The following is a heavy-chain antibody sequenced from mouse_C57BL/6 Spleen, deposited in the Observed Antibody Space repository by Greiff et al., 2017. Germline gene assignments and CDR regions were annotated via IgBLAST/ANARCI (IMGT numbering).Heavy chain of an antibody. Sequence: EVKLMESGGGLVKPGGSLKLSCAASGFTFSSYAMSWVRQTPEKRLEWVATISDGGSYTYYPDNVKGRFTISRDNAKNNLYLQMSHLKSEDTAMYYCARVRDYYGSSFYYFDYWGQGTTLTVSS. CDR2: ISDGGSYT. V-gene: IGHV5-4*03. D-gene: IGHD1-1*01. CDR1: GFTFSSYA. J-gene: IGHJ2*01. CDR3: ARVRDYYGSSFYYFDY.